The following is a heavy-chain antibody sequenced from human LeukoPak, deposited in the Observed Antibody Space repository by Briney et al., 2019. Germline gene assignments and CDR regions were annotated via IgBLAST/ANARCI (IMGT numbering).Heavy chain of an antibody. J-gene: IGHJ6*02. CDR3: ARGAAVAGHLYYYGMDV. D-gene: IGHD6-19*01. CDR1: GYTFTSYD. CDR2: INPNSGNT. V-gene: IGHV1-8*01. Sequence: GASVKVSCKASGYTFTSYDINWVRQATGQGLEWLGWINPNSGNTGYAQKFQGRVTMTRNTSISTAYMELSSLRSEDTAVYYCARGAAVAGHLYYYGMDVWGQGTTVTVSS.